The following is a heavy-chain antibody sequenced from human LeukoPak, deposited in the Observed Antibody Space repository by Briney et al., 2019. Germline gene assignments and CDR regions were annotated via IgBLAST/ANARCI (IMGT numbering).Heavy chain of an antibody. CDR1: GFTLSSYG. CDR2: IRYDGSKK. CDR3: AKDRDSSGYTRDAFDI. V-gene: IGHV3-30*02. Sequence: GGSLRLSCAASGFTLSSYGMHWVRQAPGKGLERVAFIRYDGSKKYYGECVKGRFTISRENSKNPLYLQMNSLRAEDTAVYYCAKDRDSSGYTRDAFDIWGQGTMVTVSS. J-gene: IGHJ3*02. D-gene: IGHD3-22*01.